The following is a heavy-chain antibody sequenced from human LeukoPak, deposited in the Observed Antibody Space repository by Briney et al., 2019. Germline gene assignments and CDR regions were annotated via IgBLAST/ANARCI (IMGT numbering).Heavy chain of an antibody. J-gene: IGHJ5*02. CDR1: GYTFTNYY. D-gene: IGHD2-2*01. CDR2: IISAFGPA. Sequence: GASVKVSCKASGYTFTNYYMHWVRQAPGQGLEWMGGIISAFGPANYAQKFQGRVTITADESINTAYMELSSLRSEDTAVYYCARGVVPAAITSWFDPWGQGTLVTVSS. CDR3: ARGVVPAAITSWFDP. V-gene: IGHV1-69*13.